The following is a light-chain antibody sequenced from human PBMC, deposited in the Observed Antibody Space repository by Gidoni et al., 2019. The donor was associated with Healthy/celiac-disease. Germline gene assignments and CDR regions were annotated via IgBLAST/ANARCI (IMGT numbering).Light chain of an antibody. CDR2: KAS. J-gene: IGKJ4*01. CDR1: QSISSW. CDR3: QQYNSPPLT. V-gene: IGKV1-5*03. Sequence: DIQMTQSPSTLSASVGDRVTITCPASQSISSWLAWYQQKPGKAPKLLIYKASSVESGVPSRFSCSGSGTEFTLTISSLQPDDFATYYCQQYNSPPLTFGGGTKVEIK.